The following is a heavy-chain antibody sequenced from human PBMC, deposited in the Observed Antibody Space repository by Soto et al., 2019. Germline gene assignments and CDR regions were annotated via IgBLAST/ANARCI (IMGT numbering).Heavy chain of an antibody. J-gene: IGHJ6*02. CDR1: GYTFTSYG. V-gene: IGHV1-18*01. Sequence: ASVKVSCKASGYTFTSYGISWVRQAPGQGLEWMGWISAYNGNTNYAQKLQGRVTMTTDTSTSTAYMELRSLRSEDTAVYYCARVRGYSGYDWKGMDVWGQGTTVTVSS. D-gene: IGHD5-12*01. CDR3: ARVRGYSGYDWKGMDV. CDR2: ISAYNGNT.